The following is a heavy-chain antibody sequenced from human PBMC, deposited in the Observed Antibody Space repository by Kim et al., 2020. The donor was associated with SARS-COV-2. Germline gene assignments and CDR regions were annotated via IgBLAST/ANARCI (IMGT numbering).Heavy chain of an antibody. V-gene: IGHV4-4*02. J-gene: IGHJ4*02. CDR2: YHSGSP. Sequence: YHSGSPNYNPSLKSRVTISVDKSKNQFSLKLSSVTAADTAVYYCARDTDYWGQGTLVTVSS. CDR3: ARDTDY.